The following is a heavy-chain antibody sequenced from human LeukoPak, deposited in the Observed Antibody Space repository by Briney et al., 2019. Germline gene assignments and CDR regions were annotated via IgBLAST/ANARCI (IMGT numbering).Heavy chain of an antibody. CDR1: GGSISSGSYY. CDR3: ARGGVGATGFDY. V-gene: IGHV4-61*02. CDR2: IYTSGST. Sequence: SQTLSLTCTVSGGSISSGSYYWSWIRQPAGKGLEWIGRIYTSGSTNYNPSLKSRVTISVDTSKNQFSLKLSSVTAADTAVYYCARGGVGATGFDYWGQGTLVTVSS. D-gene: IGHD1-26*01. J-gene: IGHJ4*02.